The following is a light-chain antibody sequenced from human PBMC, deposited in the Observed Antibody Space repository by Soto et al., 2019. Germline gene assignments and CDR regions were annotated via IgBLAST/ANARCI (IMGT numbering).Light chain of an antibody. Sequence: DIQMTQSPSSLSASVGDRVTITCQASQDISNYLNWYQQKPGKAPKLLIYDASNLETGVPSRFSESGSGTDFTFTISSLQPEDIATYYCQQYDNLWTFGQGTKVEIK. CDR2: DAS. V-gene: IGKV1-33*01. CDR1: QDISNY. CDR3: QQYDNLWT. J-gene: IGKJ1*01.